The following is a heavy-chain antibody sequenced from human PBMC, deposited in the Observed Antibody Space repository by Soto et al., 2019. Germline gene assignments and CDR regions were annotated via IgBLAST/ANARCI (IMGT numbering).Heavy chain of an antibody. CDR1: GYTLTELS. J-gene: IGHJ4*02. CDR2: FDPEDGET. D-gene: IGHD4-17*01. Sequence: ASVKVSCKVSGYTLTELSMHWVRQARGKGLEWMGGFDPEDGETIYAQKFQGRVTMTEDTSTDTAYMELSSLRSEDTAVYYCATRAIRGTPTVTLVLDYWGQGTLVTVSS. V-gene: IGHV1-24*01. CDR3: ATRAIRGTPTVTLVLDY.